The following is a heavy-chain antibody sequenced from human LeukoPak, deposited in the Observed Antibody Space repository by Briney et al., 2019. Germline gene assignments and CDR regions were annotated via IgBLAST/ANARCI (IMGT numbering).Heavy chain of an antibody. CDR2: IYYSGST. Sequence: SETLSLTCTVSGGSISSSSYYWGWLRQPPGKGLEWIGSIYYSGSTYYNPSLKSRVTISVDTSKNQFSLKLSSVTAADTAVYYCARSINLNTYGSGSYYNNWGQGILVTVSS. D-gene: IGHD3-10*01. J-gene: IGHJ4*02. CDR3: ARSINLNTYGSGSYYNN. V-gene: IGHV4-39*01. CDR1: GGSISSSSYY.